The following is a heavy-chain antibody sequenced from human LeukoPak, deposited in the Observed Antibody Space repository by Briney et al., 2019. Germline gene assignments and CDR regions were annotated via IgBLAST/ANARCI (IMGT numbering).Heavy chain of an antibody. Sequence: PGGSLSPSCAASGFPFSASYMSWIRQAPGKGLEWVSYISSSGSTIYYADSVKGRFTISRDNAKNSLYLRMNSLRAEDTAVYYCARAYGGNPRDYWGQGTLVTVSS. J-gene: IGHJ4*02. CDR3: ARAYGGNPRDY. CDR1: GFPFSASY. CDR2: ISSSGSTI. D-gene: IGHD4-23*01. V-gene: IGHV3-11*01.